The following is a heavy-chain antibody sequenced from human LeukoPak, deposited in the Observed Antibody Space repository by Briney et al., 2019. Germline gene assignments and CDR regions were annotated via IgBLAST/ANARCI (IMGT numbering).Heavy chain of an antibody. Sequence: SETLSLTCTVSGGSISSSSYYWGWIRQPPGKGLEWIGSIYYSGSTYYNPSLKSRLTISVDTSKNQFSLKLTSVTAADTAVYYCARYCSSSGCHVGYDAFDIWGQGTMVTVSS. V-gene: IGHV4-39*01. CDR1: GGSISSSSYY. CDR2: IYYSGST. CDR3: ARYCSSSGCHVGYDAFDI. D-gene: IGHD2-2*01. J-gene: IGHJ3*02.